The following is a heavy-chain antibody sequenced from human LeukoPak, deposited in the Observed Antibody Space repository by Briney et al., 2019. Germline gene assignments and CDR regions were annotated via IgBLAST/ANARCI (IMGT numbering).Heavy chain of an antibody. CDR3: ARVEGYCSSTSCSFLGGYYYYMDV. CDR1: RFTFSSYS. D-gene: IGHD2-2*01. Sequence: PGGSLRLSCAASRFTFSSYSMNWVRQAPGKGLEWVSYISSSGSITKYADSLKGRFTISRDNAKNSLYLQMNSLRAEDTALYYCARVEGYCSSTSCSFLGGYYYYMDVWGKGTTVTVSS. CDR2: ISSSGSIT. J-gene: IGHJ6*03. V-gene: IGHV3-48*04.